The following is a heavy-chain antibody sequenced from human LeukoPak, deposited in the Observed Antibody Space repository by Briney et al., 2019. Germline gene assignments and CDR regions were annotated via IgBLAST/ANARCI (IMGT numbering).Heavy chain of an antibody. D-gene: IGHD3-3*01. CDR1: GYTFTGYY. CDR3: ARDPFGVVIPNWFDP. J-gene: IGHJ5*02. CDR2: INPNSGGT. V-gene: IGHV1-2*04. Sequence: ASVKVSCKASGYTFTGYYMHWVRQAPGQGLEWMGWINPNSGGTNYAQKFQGWVTMTRDTSISTAYMELSRLRSDDTAVYYCARDPFGVVIPNWFDPWGQGTLVTVSS.